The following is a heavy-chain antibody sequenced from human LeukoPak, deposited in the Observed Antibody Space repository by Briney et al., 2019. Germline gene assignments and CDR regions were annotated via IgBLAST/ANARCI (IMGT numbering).Heavy chain of an antibody. J-gene: IGHJ3*02. CDR2: ISSGSSYI. CDR1: GFTFSTYS. V-gene: IGHV3-21*01. CDR3: ARNTGGTGLIRDAFDI. Sequence: PGVSLRLSCAASGFTFSTYSMNWVRQAPGKGLEWVSSISSGSSYIYYADSVKGRFTISRDNAKNSLYLQMNSLRAEDTAVYYCARNTGGTGLIRDAFDIWGQGTVVTVSS. D-gene: IGHD6-19*01.